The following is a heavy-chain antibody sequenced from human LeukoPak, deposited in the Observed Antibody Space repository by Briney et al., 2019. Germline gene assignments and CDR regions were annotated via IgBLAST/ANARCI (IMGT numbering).Heavy chain of an antibody. V-gene: IGHV3-21*01. CDR3: ARGHTAVTRHFDF. CDR1: GFTFNNYN. J-gene: IGHJ4*02. CDR2: ITSSGTYI. D-gene: IGHD4-17*01. Sequence: GGSLRLSCATSGFTFNNYNMNWVRQAPGRALEWVSSITSSGTYIFYADSVKGRFTISRDNAKNSLYLQMNSLGPEDTAVYYCARGHTAVTRHFDFWGQGTLVTVSS.